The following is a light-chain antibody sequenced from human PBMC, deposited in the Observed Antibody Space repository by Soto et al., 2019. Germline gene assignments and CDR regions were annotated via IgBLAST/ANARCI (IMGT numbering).Light chain of an antibody. Sequence: DIEMTQSPPSLSASVGDRVTITCRASQSIYHYLNWYQQKPGTAPKLLVYAADRLQSWVPSRFSGSGSGTDFTLTITNLQPADFAAYYCQQSYSSPRTFGQGTELEIK. J-gene: IGKJ2*02. V-gene: IGKV1-39*01. CDR1: QSIYHY. CDR2: AAD. CDR3: QQSYSSPRT.